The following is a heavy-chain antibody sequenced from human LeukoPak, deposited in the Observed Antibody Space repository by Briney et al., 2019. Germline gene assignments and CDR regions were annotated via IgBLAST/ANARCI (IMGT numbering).Heavy chain of an antibody. D-gene: IGHD4-23*01. CDR2: ISSSGSDI. Sequence: GGSLRLSCAASGFTFSSYSMNWVRQAPGKGLEWVSYISSSGSDIYYADSVKGRFTISRDNAKNSLYLHMNSLRAEDTAVYYCARDYGGSPPFDYWGQGTLVTVSS. CDR1: GFTFSSYS. J-gene: IGHJ4*02. CDR3: ARDYGGSPPFDY. V-gene: IGHV3-21*05.